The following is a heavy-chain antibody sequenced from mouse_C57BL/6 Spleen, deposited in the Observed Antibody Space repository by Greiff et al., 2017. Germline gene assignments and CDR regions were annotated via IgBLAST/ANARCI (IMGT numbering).Heavy chain of an antibody. CDR1: GYTFTSYW. J-gene: IGHJ1*03. D-gene: IGHD2-5*01. V-gene: IGHV1-59*01. CDR2: IDPSESYT. CDR3: ARYYSNYGYFDV. Sequence: QVQLQQPGAELVRPGTSVKLSCKASGYTFTSYWTHWVKQRPGQGLEWIGVIDPSESYTNYNQKFKGKATLTVDTSSSTAYMQLSSLTSEDSAVYYCARYYSNYGYFDVWGTGTTVTVSS.